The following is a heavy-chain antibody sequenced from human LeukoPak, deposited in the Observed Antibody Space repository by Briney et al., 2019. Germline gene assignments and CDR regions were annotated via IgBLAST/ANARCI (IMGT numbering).Heavy chain of an antibody. D-gene: IGHD4-11*01. J-gene: IGHJ3*02. CDR1: GFTFSSYA. CDR3: AKDLRVTSYAFDI. V-gene: IGHV3-23*01. CDR2: ISGSGGST. Sequence: PGGSLRLSCAASGFTFSSYAMSWVRQAPGKGLEWVSAISGSGGSTYYADSVKSRFTISRDNSKNTLYPQMNSLRAEDTAVYYCAKDLRVTSYAFDIWGQGTMVTVSS.